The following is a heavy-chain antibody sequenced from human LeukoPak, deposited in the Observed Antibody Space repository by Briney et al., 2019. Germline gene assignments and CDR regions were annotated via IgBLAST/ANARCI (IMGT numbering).Heavy chain of an antibody. V-gene: IGHV3-74*01. J-gene: IGHJ4*02. CDR3: VRWREIFDY. Sequence: GGSLRLSCAASGFTFSRYWMHWVRQAPGRGLEWVSRISGDGTITSYADSVKGRFTISRDNAKNTVYLQMNSLRVEDTAVYYCVRWREIFDYWGQGTLVTVSS. CDR1: GFTFSRYW. CDR2: ISGDGTIT. D-gene: IGHD3-3*01.